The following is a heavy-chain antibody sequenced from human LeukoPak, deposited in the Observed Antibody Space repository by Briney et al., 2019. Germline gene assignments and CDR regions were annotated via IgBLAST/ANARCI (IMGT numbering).Heavy chain of an antibody. D-gene: IGHD3-10*01. CDR3: ARHDGGHSCFDY. V-gene: IGHV5-51*01. J-gene: IGHJ4*02. Sequence: GESLKISCKGSGYSFTSNWIGWVRQMPGKGLEWMGVIYPDDSDIRYSPSFQGQVTISADKSINTAYLQWNSLKASDTAMYYCARHDGGHSCFDYWGQGTLVTVSS. CDR2: IYPDDSDI. CDR1: GYSFTSNW.